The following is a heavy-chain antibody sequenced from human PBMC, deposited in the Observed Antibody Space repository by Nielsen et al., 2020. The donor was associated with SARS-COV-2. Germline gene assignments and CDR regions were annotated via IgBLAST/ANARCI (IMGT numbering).Heavy chain of an antibody. CDR3: ARDQLELIMRDIYNWFDP. Sequence: LSLTCAASGFTFSSYWMSWVRQAPGKGLEWVANIKQDGSEKYYVDSVKGRFTISRDNAKNSLYLQMNSLRAEDTAVYYCARDQLELIMRDIYNWFDPWGQGTLVTVSS. V-gene: IGHV3-7*03. CDR2: IKQDGSEK. CDR1: GFTFSSYW. J-gene: IGHJ5*02. D-gene: IGHD1-1*01.